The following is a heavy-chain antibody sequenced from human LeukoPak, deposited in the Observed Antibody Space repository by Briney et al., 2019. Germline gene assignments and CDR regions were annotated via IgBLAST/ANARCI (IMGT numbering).Heavy chain of an antibody. J-gene: IGHJ4*02. CDR3: ARGRPLWFGELSY. CDR2: INAGNGNT. Sequence: GASVKVSCKASGYTFTAYNIHWVRQAPGQRLEWMGWINAGNGNTKYSQKFQGRVTITRDTSASTAYMELSSLRSEDTAVYYCARGRPLWFGELSYWGQGTLVTVSS. V-gene: IGHV1-3*01. D-gene: IGHD3-10*01. CDR1: GYTFTAYN.